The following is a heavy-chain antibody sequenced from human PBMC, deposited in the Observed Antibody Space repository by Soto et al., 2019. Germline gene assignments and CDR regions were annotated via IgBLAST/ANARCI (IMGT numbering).Heavy chain of an antibody. V-gene: IGHV4-34*01. D-gene: IGHD3-16*01. CDR1: GESFSGYH. Sequence: SETLSRTCAVFGESFSGYHWTWIRQSTGKGLEWIGEINLSGNTNYNPSLKSRVTISIDTSKKQFSLKLTSVTAADTAIYYCARVLVTYGGIMVPYNWFDTWGQGNLVTVSS. CDR3: ARVLVTYGGIMVPYNWFDT. CDR2: INLSGNT. J-gene: IGHJ5*02.